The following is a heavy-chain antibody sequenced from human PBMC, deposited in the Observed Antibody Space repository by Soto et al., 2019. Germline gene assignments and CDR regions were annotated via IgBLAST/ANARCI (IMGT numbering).Heavy chain of an antibody. CDR1: GYTFFTYA. D-gene: IGHD2-15*01. V-gene: IGHV1-3*01. CDR2: INAGNGNT. Sequence: QVRLVQSGAEVKKPGASVKVSCKASGYTFFTYAMHWVRQAPGQRLEWMGWINAGNGNTKYSQKFQGRVTITRDTSASTAYMQLSSLRSEDTAVYYCARGPGGPDGPGDYWGQGTLVTVSS. CDR3: ARGPGGPDGPGDY. J-gene: IGHJ4*02.